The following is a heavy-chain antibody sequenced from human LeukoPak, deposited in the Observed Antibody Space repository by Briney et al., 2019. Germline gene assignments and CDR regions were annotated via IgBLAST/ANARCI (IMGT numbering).Heavy chain of an antibody. J-gene: IGHJ4*02. V-gene: IGHV1-2*02. Sequence: GASVKVSCKASGYTFTGYYMHGVRQAPGQGLEWMGWINPNSGGTNYAQKFQGRVTMTRDTSISTAYMELSRLRSDDTAVYYCARDQAPLTGYYNYYFDYWGQGTLVTVSS. CDR2: INPNSGGT. D-gene: IGHD3-9*01. CDR1: GYTFTGYY. CDR3: ARDQAPLTGYYNYYFDY.